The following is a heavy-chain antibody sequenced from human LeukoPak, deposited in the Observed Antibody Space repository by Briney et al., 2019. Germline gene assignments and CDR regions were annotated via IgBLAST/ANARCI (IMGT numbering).Heavy chain of an antibody. V-gene: IGHV4-59*12. CDR3: AKDPPYYYDSTVLF. J-gene: IGHJ4*02. CDR1: GGSISSYY. Sequence: PSETLSLTCTVSGGSISSYYWSWIRQPPGKGLEWIGYIYYSGSTNYNPSLKSRVTISVDTSKNQFSLKLSSVTAADTAVYYCAKDPPYYYDSTVLFWGQGTLVTVSS. CDR2: IYYSGST. D-gene: IGHD3-22*01.